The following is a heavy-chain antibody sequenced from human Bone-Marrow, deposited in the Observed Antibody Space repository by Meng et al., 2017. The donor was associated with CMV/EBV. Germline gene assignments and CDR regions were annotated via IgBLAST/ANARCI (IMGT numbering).Heavy chain of an antibody. D-gene: IGHD6-13*01. Sequence: SETLSLTCTVSGGSISSYYWSWIRQPPGKGLEWFGYIYYSGSTNYNPTLKSRVTISVDTSKNQFSLKLSSVTAADTGVDYCARFVAAAVPDGMDVWGQGTTVTVSS. V-gene: IGHV4-59*01. CDR3: ARFVAAAVPDGMDV. J-gene: IGHJ6*02. CDR2: IYYSGST. CDR1: GGSISSYY.